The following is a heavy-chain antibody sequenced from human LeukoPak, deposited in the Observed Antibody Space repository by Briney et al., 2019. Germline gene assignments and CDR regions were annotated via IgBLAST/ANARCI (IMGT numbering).Heavy chain of an antibody. J-gene: IGHJ6*03. CDR1: GGSISSSSYY. D-gene: IGHD2-15*01. V-gene: IGHV4-31*03. Sequence: SETLSLTCTVSGGSISSSSYYWSWIRQHPGKGLEWIGYIYYSGSTYYNPSLKSRVTISVDTSKNQFSLKLSSVTAADTAVYYCARDRAMAYCSGGSCYSYYYYYMDVWGKGTTVTVSS. CDR3: ARDRAMAYCSGGSCYSYYYYYMDV. CDR2: IYYSGST.